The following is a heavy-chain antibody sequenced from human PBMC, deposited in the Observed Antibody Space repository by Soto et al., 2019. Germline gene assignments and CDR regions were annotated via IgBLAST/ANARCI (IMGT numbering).Heavy chain of an antibody. CDR1: GGTFSSYA. Sequence: GASVKVSCKASGGTFSSYAISWVRQAPGQGLEWMGGIIPIFGTANYAQKFQGRVTITADESTSTAYMELSSLRSEDTAVYYCASDLYSGYDATGNLGGYWGQGTLVTVSS. V-gene: IGHV1-69*13. J-gene: IGHJ4*02. D-gene: IGHD5-12*01. CDR3: ASDLYSGYDATGNLGGY. CDR2: IIPIFGTA.